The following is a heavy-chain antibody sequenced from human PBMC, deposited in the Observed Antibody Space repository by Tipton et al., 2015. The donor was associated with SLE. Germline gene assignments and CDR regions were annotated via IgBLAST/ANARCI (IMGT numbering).Heavy chain of an antibody. CDR1: GFMFSTYA. CDR2: ISNDGGTT. J-gene: IGHJ3*02. V-gene: IGHV3-30*04. CDR3: ARGILGDPVAFDM. Sequence: SLRLSCAASGFMFSTYAIHWVRQAPGKGLEWVAVISNDGGTTFYADSVRGRFTISRDNSKNTVYLQMNSLTVEDTALYYCARGILGDPVAFDMWGQGTMGIVSS. D-gene: IGHD1-26*01.